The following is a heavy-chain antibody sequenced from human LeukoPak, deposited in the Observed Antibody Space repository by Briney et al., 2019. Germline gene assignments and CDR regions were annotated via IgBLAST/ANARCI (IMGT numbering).Heavy chain of an antibody. D-gene: IGHD3-22*01. CDR1: GGSFSGYY. J-gene: IGHJ4*02. CDR3: ARGLKHPSSGYYYYFDY. CDR2: INHSGST. V-gene: IGHV4-34*01. Sequence: SEILSLTCAVYGGSFSGYYWSWIRQPPGKGLEWIGEINHSGSTNYNPSLKSRVTISVDTSKNQFSLKLSSVTAADTAVYYCARGLKHPSSGYYYYFDYWGQGTLVTVSS.